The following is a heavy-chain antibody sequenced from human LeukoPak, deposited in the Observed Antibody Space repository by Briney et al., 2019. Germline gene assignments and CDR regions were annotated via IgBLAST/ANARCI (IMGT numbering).Heavy chain of an antibody. CDR2: MNPNSGNT. J-gene: IGHJ4*02. CDR3: ARAAYGDYAFDY. CDR1: GYTFTSYD. D-gene: IGHD4-17*01. Sequence: ASVKVSCKASGYTFTSYDINWVRQATGQGLEWMGWMNPNSGNTGYAQKFQSRVTITRNTSISTAYMELSSLRSEDTAVYYCARAAYGDYAFDYWGQGTLVTVSS. V-gene: IGHV1-8*03.